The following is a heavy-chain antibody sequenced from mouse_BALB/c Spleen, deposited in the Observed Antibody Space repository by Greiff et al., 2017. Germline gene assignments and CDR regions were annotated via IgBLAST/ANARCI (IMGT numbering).Heavy chain of an antibody. J-gene: IGHJ2*01. CDR3: AITTATVYFDY. CDR2: IFPGSGNT. V-gene: IGHV1-66*01. CDR1: GYSFTSYY. D-gene: IGHD1-2*01. Sequence: QVQLKQSGPELVKPGASVKISCKASGYSFTSYYIHWVKQRPGQGLEWIGWIFPGSGNTKYNEKFKGKATLTADTSSSTAYMQLSSLTSEDSAVYFCAITTATVYFDYWGQGTTLTVSS.